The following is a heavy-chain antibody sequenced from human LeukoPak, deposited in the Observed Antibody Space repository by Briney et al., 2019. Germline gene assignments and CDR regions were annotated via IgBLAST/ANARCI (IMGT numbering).Heavy chain of an antibody. D-gene: IGHD1-26*01. CDR1: GGSISSGSYY. V-gene: IGHV4-61*02. CDR2: IYTSGST. J-gene: IGHJ4*02. CDR3: AREWERDWSY. Sequence: SETLSLTCTVSGGSISSGSYYWSWIRQPAGKGLEWIGRIYTSGSTNYNPSLKSRVTISVDTSKNQFSLKLSSVTAADTAVYYCAREWERDWSYWGQGTLVTVSS.